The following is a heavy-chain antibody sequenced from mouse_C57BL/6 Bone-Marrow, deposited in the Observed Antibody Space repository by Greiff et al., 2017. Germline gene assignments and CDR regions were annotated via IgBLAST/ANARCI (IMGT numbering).Heavy chain of an antibody. CDR2: IYPRSGNT. Sequence: VKLQESGAELARPGASVKLSCKASGYTFTSYGISWVKQRTGQGLEWIGEIYPRSGNTYYNEKFKGKATLTADKSSSTAYLELRSLTSEDSAVYFCAGWGLGFAYWGQGTLVTVSA. CDR3: AGWGLGFAY. V-gene: IGHV1-81*01. CDR1: GYTFTSYG. J-gene: IGHJ3*01. D-gene: IGHD3-1*01.